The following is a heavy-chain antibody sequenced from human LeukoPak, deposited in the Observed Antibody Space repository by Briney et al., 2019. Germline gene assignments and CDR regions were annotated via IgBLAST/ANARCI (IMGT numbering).Heavy chain of an antibody. CDR2: FYYSGST. J-gene: IGHJ3*02. V-gene: IGHV4-39*07. CDR1: GGSISSSSYY. Sequence: PSETLSLTCTVSGGSISSSSYYWGWIRQPPGKGLEWIGSFYYSGSTNYNPSLKSRVTISVDTSKNQFSLNVSSATAADTAVYYCARLWELGDAFDIWGQGTMVTVSS. CDR3: ARLWELGDAFDI. D-gene: IGHD3-10*01.